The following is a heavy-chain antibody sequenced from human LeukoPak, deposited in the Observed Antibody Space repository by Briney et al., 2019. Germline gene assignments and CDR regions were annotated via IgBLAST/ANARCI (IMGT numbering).Heavy chain of an antibody. CDR2: IYSGGST. V-gene: IGHV3-66*01. CDR1: GFTVSSNY. J-gene: IGHJ3*02. CDR3: ARAVHRYSGYEQSDAFDT. D-gene: IGHD5-12*01. Sequence: GGSLRLSCAASGFTVSSNYMSWVRQAPGKGLEWVSVIYSGGSTYYADSVKGRFTISRDNSENTLYLQMNSLRAEDTAVYYCARAVHRYSGYEQSDAFDTWGQGTMVTVSS.